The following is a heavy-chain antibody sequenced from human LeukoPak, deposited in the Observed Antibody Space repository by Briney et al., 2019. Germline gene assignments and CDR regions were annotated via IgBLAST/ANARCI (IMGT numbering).Heavy chain of an antibody. CDR3: ATSTGGYYYYFDY. CDR2: ISGSGGST. D-gene: IGHD3-10*01. CDR1: GFTVDSNY. Sequence: GGSLRLSCAASGFTVDSNYLSWVRQAPGKGLEWVSAISGSGGSTYYADSVKGRFTISRDNSKNTLYLQMNSLRAEDTAVYYCATSTGGYYYYFDYWGQGTLVTVSS. V-gene: IGHV3-23*01. J-gene: IGHJ4*02.